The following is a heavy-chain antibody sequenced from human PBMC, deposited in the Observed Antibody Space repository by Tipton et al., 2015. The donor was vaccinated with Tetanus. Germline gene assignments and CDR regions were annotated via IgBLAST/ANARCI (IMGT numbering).Heavy chain of an antibody. V-gene: IGHV4-59*01. CDR3: ARANYDSSKKGPFDS. D-gene: IGHD1-7*01. Sequence: LRLSCAVSRGSRSANYWSWIRQSPGKGLEWIGYIQYNGITNYHPSLKSRVTISVDSSTSQFSLRLASVTAADTAVYYCARANYDSSKKGPFDSWGQGSLVIVSS. CDR2: IQYNGIT. J-gene: IGHJ4*02. CDR1: RGSRSANY.